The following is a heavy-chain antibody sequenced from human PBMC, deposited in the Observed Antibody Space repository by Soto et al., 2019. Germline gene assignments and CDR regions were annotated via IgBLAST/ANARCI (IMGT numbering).Heavy chain of an antibody. D-gene: IGHD3-10*01. Sequence: QVQLVQSGAEVKKPGSSVKVSCKASGGTFSSYAISWVRQAPGQGLEGMGGFIPIFGTANYAQKFQGRVTITADKSTSTAYMELSSLRSEDTAVYYCARSLLWFGEFNNWFDPWGQGTLVTVSS. CDR3: ARSLLWFGEFNNWFDP. V-gene: IGHV1-69*06. CDR2: FIPIFGTA. J-gene: IGHJ5*02. CDR1: GGTFSSYA.